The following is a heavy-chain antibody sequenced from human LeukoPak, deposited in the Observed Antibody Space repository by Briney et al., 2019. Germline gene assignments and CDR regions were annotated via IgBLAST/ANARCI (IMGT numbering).Heavy chain of an antibody. CDR3: ARDRLELRFLEWLQYYYYYGMDV. D-gene: IGHD3-3*01. CDR1: GFTFSSYS. J-gene: IGHJ6*02. Sequence: PGGSLRLSCAASGFTFSSYSMNWVRQAPGKGLEWVSSISSSSSYIYYAGSVKGRFTISRDNAKNSLYLQMNSLRAEDTAVYYCARDRLELRFLEWLQYYYYYGMDVWGQGTTVTVSS. CDR2: ISSSSSYI. V-gene: IGHV3-21*01.